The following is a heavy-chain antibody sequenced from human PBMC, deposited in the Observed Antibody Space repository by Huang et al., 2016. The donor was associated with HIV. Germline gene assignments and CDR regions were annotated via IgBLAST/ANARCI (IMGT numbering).Heavy chain of an antibody. V-gene: IGHV3-30*18. D-gene: IGHD5-18*01. CDR3: AKERYSYGYYFDY. CDR1: GFTFSSYG. CDR2: RSNDGSNK. Sequence: QVQLVESGGGVVQPGRSLRLSCAASGFTFSSYGMHWVRQARGKGVGGVAVRSNDGSNKYYADSVKGRFTISRDISKNTLYLQMNSLRAEDTAVYYCAKERYSYGYYFDYWGQGTLVTVSS. J-gene: IGHJ4*02.